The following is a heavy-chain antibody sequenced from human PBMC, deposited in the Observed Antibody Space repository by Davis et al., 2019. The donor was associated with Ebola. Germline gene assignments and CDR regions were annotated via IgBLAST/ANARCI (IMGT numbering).Heavy chain of an antibody. Sequence: AASVKVSCKASGYTFTGYYMHWVRQAPGQGLEWMGRINPNSGGTNYAQKFQGRVTMTRDTSTSTVYMELSSLRSEDTAVYYCAREDVVWFGDGYWGQGTLVTVSS. CDR1: GYTFTGYY. CDR3: AREDVVWFGDGY. D-gene: IGHD3-10*01. V-gene: IGHV1-2*06. CDR2: INPNSGGT. J-gene: IGHJ4*02.